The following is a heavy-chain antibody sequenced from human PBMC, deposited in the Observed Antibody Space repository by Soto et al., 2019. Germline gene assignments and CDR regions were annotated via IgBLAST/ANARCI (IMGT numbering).Heavy chain of an antibody. J-gene: IGHJ4*02. D-gene: IGHD3-10*01. Sequence: PSETLSLTCAFSGGSINSRYWWSWVRQSPGKGLEWIGEIYHSGSTNYNPSLKSRVTISVDKSKNQFSLNLSSVTAADTAVYYCARDQNGSGNYYTRYFDYWGQGTLVTVS. V-gene: IGHV4-4*02. CDR1: GGSINSRYW. CDR3: ARDQNGSGNYYTRYFDY. CDR2: IYHSGST.